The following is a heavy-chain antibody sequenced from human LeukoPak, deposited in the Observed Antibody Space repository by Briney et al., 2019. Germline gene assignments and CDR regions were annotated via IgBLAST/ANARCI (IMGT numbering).Heavy chain of an antibody. CDR2: ISAYNGKT. J-gene: IGHJ4*02. V-gene: IGHV1-18*01. CDR3: ASGQGDNYDFWSGYIYQFDY. D-gene: IGHD3-3*01. Sequence: ASVRVSCKASGYRFSNYGISWVRRAPGQGVEWMGWISAYNGKTNYAQKVQGRVTMTTDTSTSTAYMELRSLRSDDTAVYYCASGQGDNYDFWSGYIYQFDYWGQGTLVTVSS. CDR1: GYRFSNYG.